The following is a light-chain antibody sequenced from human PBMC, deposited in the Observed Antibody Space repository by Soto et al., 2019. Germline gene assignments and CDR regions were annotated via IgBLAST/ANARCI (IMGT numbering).Light chain of an antibody. CDR1: SSDVVAYNS. Sequence: ALAQPAYVSGSPGQSITISCTGTSSDVVAYNSVSWYQQHSHRAPQVIIYKGTQRPSGISNRFSGSTSGNAASLTISALQTDDEAVYVSCSSAPESTYVCGTGTKVTVL. CDR2: KGT. CDR3: CSSAPESTYV. V-gene: IGLV2-23*01. J-gene: IGLJ1*01.